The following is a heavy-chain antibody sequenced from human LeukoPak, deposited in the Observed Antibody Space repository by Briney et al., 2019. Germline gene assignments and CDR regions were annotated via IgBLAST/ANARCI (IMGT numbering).Heavy chain of an antibody. D-gene: IGHD3-22*01. J-gene: IGHJ4*02. CDR3: AVLSYDSSGYYYPSDY. CDR2: INTNTGNT. Sequence: VASVKVSCKASGYTFTSYAINWVRQAPGQGLEWMGWINTNTGNTTFAQGFTGRFVFSLDTSVSTAYLQITSLKAEDTAVYYCAVLSYDSSGYYYPSDYWGQGTLVTVSS. V-gene: IGHV7-4-1*02. CDR1: GYTFTSYA.